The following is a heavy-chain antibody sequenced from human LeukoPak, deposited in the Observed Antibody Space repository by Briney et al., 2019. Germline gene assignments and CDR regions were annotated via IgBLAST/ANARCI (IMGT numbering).Heavy chain of an antibody. CDR3: VRGSGSVSRGYNYGFDY. J-gene: IGHJ4*02. D-gene: IGHD5-18*01. CDR2: IFYTGDA. V-gene: IGHV4-59*01. CDR1: GRSISNYY. Sequence: SETLSLTCTVSGRSISNYYWSWIRQPPGKGLEWIGYIFYTGDANYNPSLKSRVTISVDTPKNQFSLRLGSVTAADTAVYYCVRGSGSVSRGYNYGFDYWGQGALVIVSS.